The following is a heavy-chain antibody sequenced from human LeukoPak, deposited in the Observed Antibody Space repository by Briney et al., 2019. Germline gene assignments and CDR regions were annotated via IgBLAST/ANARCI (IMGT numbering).Heavy chain of an antibody. CDR1: GFTFGDYA. J-gene: IGHJ6*03. D-gene: IGHD4-17*01. CDR3: ARGPFGDYVANYYYYMDV. Sequence: TGGSLRLSCTASGFTFGDYAMTWVRQAPGKGLEWVANIKQDGSEKYYVDSVKGRFTISRDNAKNSLYLQMNSLRAEDTAVYYCARGPFGDYVANYYYYMDVWGKGTTVTVSS. V-gene: IGHV3-7*01. CDR2: IKQDGSEK.